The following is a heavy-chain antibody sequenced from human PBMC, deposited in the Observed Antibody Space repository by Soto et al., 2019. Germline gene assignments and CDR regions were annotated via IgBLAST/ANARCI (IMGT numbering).Heavy chain of an antibody. J-gene: IGHJ2*01. CDR1: GGSVSSYY. D-gene: IGHD2-15*01. CDR2: IYYRGSP. V-gene: IGHV4-59*02. CDR3: ARGSVVQFWYFDL. Sequence: QVQLQESGPGLVKPSETLSLTCTVSGGSVSSYYWSWIRQPPGKELEWIGYIYYRGSPDYNPSLTRRATXSXDXXKNQFSLKLGSVTAADTAVYYCARGSVVQFWYFDLWGRGTLVTVPS.